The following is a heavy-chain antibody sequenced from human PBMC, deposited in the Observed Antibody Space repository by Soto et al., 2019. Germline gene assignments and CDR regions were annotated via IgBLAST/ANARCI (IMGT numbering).Heavy chain of an antibody. D-gene: IGHD3-16*01. Sequence: SETLSLTCAVYGGSFSGYYWSWIRQPPGKGLEWIGEINHSGSTNYNPSLKSRVTIPVDTSKNQFSLKLSSVTAADTAVYYCARRYYDYIWGSYTWFDPWGQGTLVTVSS. CDR1: GGSFSGYY. CDR2: INHSGST. J-gene: IGHJ5*02. CDR3: ARRYYDYIWGSYTWFDP. V-gene: IGHV4-34*01.